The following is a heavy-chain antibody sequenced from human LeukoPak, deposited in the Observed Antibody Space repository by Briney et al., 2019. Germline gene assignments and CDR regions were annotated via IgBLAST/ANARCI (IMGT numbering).Heavy chain of an antibody. CDR1: GGSINNHY. D-gene: IGHD3-10*01. Sequence: SETLSLTCTVSGGSINNHYWSWIRQPPGKGLEWIGRIFTSGNSNYNPSLTSRVTISLDTSKDQFSLRLSSVTAADTAFYYCARESATSGSTDWGQGTLVTVSS. J-gene: IGHJ4*02. V-gene: IGHV4-4*07. CDR3: ARESATSGSTD. CDR2: IFTSGNS.